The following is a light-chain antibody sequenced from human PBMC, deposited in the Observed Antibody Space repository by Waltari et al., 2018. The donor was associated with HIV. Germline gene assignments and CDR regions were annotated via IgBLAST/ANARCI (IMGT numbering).Light chain of an antibody. Sequence: QPLLTQSSSASASLGPSVKLTCTLTSRHSSNIVARHPQQPGKAPRYLMKLEGGGSYNKGSGVPDRFSGSSSGADRYLTISNLQFEDEADYYCETWDSSTWVFGGGTKLTVL. CDR1: SRHSSNI. V-gene: IGLV4-60*02. CDR2: LEGGGSY. J-gene: IGLJ3*02. CDR3: ETWDSSTWV.